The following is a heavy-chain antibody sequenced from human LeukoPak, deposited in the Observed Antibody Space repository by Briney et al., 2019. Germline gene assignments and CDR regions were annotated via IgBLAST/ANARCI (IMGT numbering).Heavy chain of an antibody. D-gene: IGHD3-10*02. Sequence: GGTLRLSCSVSGFTFSGYGMSWVRQAPGKGLEWVSAISGSGRNTYYADSVQGRITISRDNSKNTLYLQMNSLRAEDTAVYYCAELGITMIGGVWGKGTTVTISS. V-gene: IGHV3-23*01. CDR2: ISGSGRNT. CDR3: AELGITMIGGV. J-gene: IGHJ6*04. CDR1: GFTFSGYG.